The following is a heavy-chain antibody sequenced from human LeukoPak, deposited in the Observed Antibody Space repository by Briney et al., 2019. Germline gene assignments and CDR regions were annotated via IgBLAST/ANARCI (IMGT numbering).Heavy chain of an antibody. CDR3: ARAYGDYDFWSGYYRY. D-gene: IGHD3-3*01. J-gene: IGHJ4*02. CDR1: GYTFTSYG. Sequence: ASVKVSCKASGYTFTSYGISWVRQAPGQGLEWMGWISAYNGNTNYAQKLQGRVTMTTDTSTSTAYMELRSLRSDDTAVYYCARAYGDYDFWSGYYRYWGQGTLVTVSS. V-gene: IGHV1-18*01. CDR2: ISAYNGNT.